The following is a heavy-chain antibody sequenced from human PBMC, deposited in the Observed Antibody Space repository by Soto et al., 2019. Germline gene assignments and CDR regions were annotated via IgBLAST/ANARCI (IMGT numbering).Heavy chain of an antibody. D-gene: IGHD1-7*01. CDR1: GFSFGSYA. Sequence: XGCLRLACAACGFSFGSYARHWVRQAPDKGLEWVAVISYDGGNKVYADSVKGRFTISRDNSGKTLYLQMNSLRTEDSAVFFCARGRRGGTTRPGYYYYGMDVCGRRTTVTVSS. CDR3: ARGRRGGTTRPGYYYYGMDV. CDR2: ISYDGGNK. V-gene: IGHV3-30-3*01. J-gene: IGHJ6*02.